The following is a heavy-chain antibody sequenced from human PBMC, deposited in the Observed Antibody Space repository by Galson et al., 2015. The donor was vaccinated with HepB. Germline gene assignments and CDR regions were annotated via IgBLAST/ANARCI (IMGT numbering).Heavy chain of an antibody. CDR2: MYNSGRT. V-gene: IGHV4-59*11. J-gene: IGHJ6*04. CDR3: ARDYYYHFDV. Sequence: TLSLTCSVSDDSIGSRYWSWIRQPPGKGLEWIGYMYNSGRTNYNPSLKSRVTVSVDTSKNQFSLIMTSVTAADTAVYYCARDYYYHFDVWGKGTAVTVSS. D-gene: IGHD3-10*01. CDR1: DDSIGSRY.